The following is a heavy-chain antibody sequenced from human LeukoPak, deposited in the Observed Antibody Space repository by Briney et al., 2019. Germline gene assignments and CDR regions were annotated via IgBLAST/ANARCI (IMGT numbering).Heavy chain of an antibody. CDR3: ASLSPSGIKGKHQPLLFDP. Sequence: SETLSLTCAVSIWSFRGYYWSWIRQPPGKGLEWIGEINHSGSTNYNPSLKSRVTISVDTSKNQFSLKLSSVTAADTAVYYRASLSPSGIKGKHQPLLFDPWGQGTLVTVSS. J-gene: IGHJ5*02. V-gene: IGHV4-34*01. CDR1: IWSFRGYY. D-gene: IGHD1-14*01. CDR2: INHSGST.